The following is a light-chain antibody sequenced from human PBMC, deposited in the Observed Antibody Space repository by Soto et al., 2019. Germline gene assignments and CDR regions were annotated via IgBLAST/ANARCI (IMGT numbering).Light chain of an antibody. CDR2: YAS. CDR1: QSISKH. Sequence: DVQMTQSPSTLSASVGDRVTITCRASQSISKHLAWYQLRPGKAPRLLIYYASTLDRGVPSRFCGSGSGTEFTLTIISLQRDDFATYYCQQYASFSPAFGQGTKVGI. J-gene: IGKJ1*01. CDR3: QQYASFSPA. V-gene: IGKV1-5*01.